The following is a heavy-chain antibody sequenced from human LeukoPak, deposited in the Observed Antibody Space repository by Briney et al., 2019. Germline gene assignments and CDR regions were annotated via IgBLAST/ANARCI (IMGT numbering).Heavy chain of an antibody. Sequence: SETLSLICTVSGGSISSYYWSWIRQPPGKGLEWIGYIYNSGSTNYNPSLKSRVTISVDTSKNQFSLKLTSVTAADTAVYYCARYSGSYPSFDYWGQGTPVTVSS. V-gene: IGHV4-59*01. CDR3: ARYSGSYPSFDY. CDR1: GGSISSYY. CDR2: IYNSGST. J-gene: IGHJ4*02. D-gene: IGHD1-26*01.